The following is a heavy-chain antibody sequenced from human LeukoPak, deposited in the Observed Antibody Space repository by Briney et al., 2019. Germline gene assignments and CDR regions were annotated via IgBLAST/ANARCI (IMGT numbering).Heavy chain of an antibody. V-gene: IGHV4-59*01. CDR2: IYYSGST. CDR3: ARGYYDFWTGYYSGMGWDH. D-gene: IGHD3-3*01. J-gene: IGHJ4*02. CDR1: GGSITSYY. Sequence: SSETLSLTCTVSGGSITSYYWSWIRQPPGKGLEWIGYIYYSGSTNYNPSLKSRVTLSVETSKNQFSLKLSSVTATDTAVYYCARGYYDFWTGYYSGMGWDHWGQGTLVTVSS.